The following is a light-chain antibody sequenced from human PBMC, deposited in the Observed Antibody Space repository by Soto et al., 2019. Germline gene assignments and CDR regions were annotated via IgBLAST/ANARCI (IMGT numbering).Light chain of an antibody. CDR1: QSVSRD. CDR2: GAS. Sequence: EIVMTQSPATLSVSPWERATLSCRASQSVSRDLAWYQQKPGQAPRLLIYGASTRATGIPARFSGSGSGTEFTLTISSLQSEDFAVYYCQQYNNWPITFGQGTRLEIK. J-gene: IGKJ5*01. CDR3: QQYNNWPIT. V-gene: IGKV3-15*01.